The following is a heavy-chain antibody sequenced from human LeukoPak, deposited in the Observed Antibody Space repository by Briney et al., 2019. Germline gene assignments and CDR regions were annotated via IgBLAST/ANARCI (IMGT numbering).Heavy chain of an antibody. D-gene: IGHD6-19*01. CDR2: IYYSGST. Sequence: PSETLSLTCTVSGDSISSYYWSWIRQPPGKGLEWIGCIYYSGSTNYNPSLKSRVTISVDTSKNQFSLKLSSVTAADTAVYYCARDGETMYSSGWYWFDYWGQGTPVTVSS. CDR1: GDSISSYY. J-gene: IGHJ4*02. V-gene: IGHV4-59*01. CDR3: ARDGETMYSSGWYWFDY.